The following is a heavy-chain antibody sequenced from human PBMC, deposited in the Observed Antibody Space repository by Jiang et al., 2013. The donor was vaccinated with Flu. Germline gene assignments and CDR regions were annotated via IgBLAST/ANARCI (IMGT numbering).Heavy chain of an antibody. Sequence: SLTCTVSGGSISSYYWSWIRQPPGKGLEWIGYINYSGSTNYNPSLKSRVTISVDTSKNHFSLRLSSVTAADTAVYYCARDSPYTSSSVDTFDIWGKGTTVTVSS. CDR2: INYSGST. D-gene: IGHD6-6*01. V-gene: IGHV4-59*01. CDR1: GGSISSYY. CDR3: ARDSPYTSSSVDTFDI. J-gene: IGHJ6*04.